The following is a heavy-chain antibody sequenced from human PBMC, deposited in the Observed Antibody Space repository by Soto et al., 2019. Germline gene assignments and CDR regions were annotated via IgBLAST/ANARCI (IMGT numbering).Heavy chain of an antibody. V-gene: IGHV3-11*01. CDR1: GFKFFDHY. Sequence: GSLRLSCAASGFKFFDHYITCIRQAPGKWLEWVSKISGDGTTQYYADSVKGRFTVSRDNAKNSLHLQMNSLRAEDTALYYCAGDPFYYASGFWGQGTLVTVSS. J-gene: IGHJ4*02. CDR2: ISGDGTTQ. D-gene: IGHD3-10*01. CDR3: AGDPFYYASGF.